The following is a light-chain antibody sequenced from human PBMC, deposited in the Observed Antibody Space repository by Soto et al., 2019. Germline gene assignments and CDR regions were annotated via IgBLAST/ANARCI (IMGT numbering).Light chain of an antibody. CDR3: QQRSNGT. CDR2: DAS. J-gene: IGKJ1*01. CDR1: QSVSSY. Sequence: EIVLTQSPATLSLSPGERATLSCRASQSVSSYLAWYRQKPGQAPRPLIYDASNRATGIPARFSGSGSGTDFTLTISSLEPEDFAVYYCQQRSNGTFGQGTKVDIK. V-gene: IGKV3-11*01.